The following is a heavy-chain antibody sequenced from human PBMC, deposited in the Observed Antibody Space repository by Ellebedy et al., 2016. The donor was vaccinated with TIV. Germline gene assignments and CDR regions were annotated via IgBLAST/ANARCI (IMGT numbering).Heavy chain of an antibody. CDR1: GFTFSDYY. CDR2: ISSSGSTI. Sequence: GESLKISXAASGFTFSDYYMSWIRQAPGKGLEWVSYISSSGSTIYYADSVKGRFTISRDNAKNSLYLQMNSLRAEDTAVYYCARERQQLPDYWGQGTLVTVSS. D-gene: IGHD6-13*01. J-gene: IGHJ4*02. V-gene: IGHV3-11*01. CDR3: ARERQQLPDY.